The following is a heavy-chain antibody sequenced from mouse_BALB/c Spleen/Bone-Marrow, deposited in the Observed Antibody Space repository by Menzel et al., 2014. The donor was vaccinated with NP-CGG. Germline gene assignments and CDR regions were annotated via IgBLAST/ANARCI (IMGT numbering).Heavy chain of an antibody. D-gene: IGHD4-1*01. Sequence: GAELVKPGASVKMSCKASGYTFTSYWMHWVKQRPGQGLEWIGYINPSTGYTEYNQKFKDKATLTADKSSSTAYMQLSSLTSEDSAVYYCARSAPWDGFAYWGQGTLVTVSA. CDR3: ARSAPWDGFAY. CDR1: GYTFTSYW. CDR2: INPSTGYT. J-gene: IGHJ3*01. V-gene: IGHV1S26*01.